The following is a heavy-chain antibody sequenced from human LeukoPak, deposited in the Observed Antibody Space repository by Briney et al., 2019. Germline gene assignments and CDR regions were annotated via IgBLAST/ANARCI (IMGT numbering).Heavy chain of an antibody. CDR1: GFTFSDYY. Sequence: PGGSLRLSCAASGFTFSDYYMSWIRQAPGKGLEWVSYISSGGSTIYYADSVKGRFTISRVNAKNSVYLQMDSLRAEDTAVYYCARRRDYFDSWGQGTLVTVSS. J-gene: IGHJ4*02. CDR3: ARRRDYFDS. CDR2: ISSGGSTI. V-gene: IGHV3-11*01.